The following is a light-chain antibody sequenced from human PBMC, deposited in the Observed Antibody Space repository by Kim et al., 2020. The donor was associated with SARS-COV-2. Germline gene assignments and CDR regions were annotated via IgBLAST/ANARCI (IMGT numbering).Light chain of an antibody. CDR3: QQYGTSPFT. CDR1: QSISRSY. V-gene: IGKV3-20*01. J-gene: IGKJ3*01. Sequence: SPGERATPSCRASQSISRSYLAWYQQKPGQAPRLLIYAASSRATGIPDRFSGSGSETDFTLTISRLEPEDFAVYYCQQYGTSPFTVGPGTKVDIK. CDR2: AAS.